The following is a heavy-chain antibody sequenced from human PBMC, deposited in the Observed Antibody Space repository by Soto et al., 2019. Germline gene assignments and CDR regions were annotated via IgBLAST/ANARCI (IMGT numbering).Heavy chain of an antibody. J-gene: IGHJ3*02. D-gene: IGHD4-4*01. V-gene: IGHV3-74*01. CDR1: GFTFSSYW. CDR3: AIADYRARGAFDI. CDR2: INSDGSST. Sequence: EVQLVESGGGLVQPGGSLRLSCAASGFTFSSYWMHWVRQAPGKGLVWVSRINSDGSSTSYADSVKGRFTISRDNAKNTLYLQMNSLRAEDTAVYHCAIADYRARGAFDIWGQGTMVTVPS.